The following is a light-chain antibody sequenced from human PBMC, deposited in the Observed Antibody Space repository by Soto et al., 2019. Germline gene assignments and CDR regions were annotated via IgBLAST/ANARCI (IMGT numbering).Light chain of an antibody. Sequence: EKVMRQSPVTPSMSPGERATLSFRASQSISSSLAWYQQKPGQAPRLLIYGASARATGVPARFSGRGSGTEFTLTISSLQPEDFATYYCQQLNSYLTFGQGTRLEIK. CDR1: QSISSS. CDR2: GAS. V-gene: IGKV3-15*01. CDR3: QQLNSYLT. J-gene: IGKJ5*01.